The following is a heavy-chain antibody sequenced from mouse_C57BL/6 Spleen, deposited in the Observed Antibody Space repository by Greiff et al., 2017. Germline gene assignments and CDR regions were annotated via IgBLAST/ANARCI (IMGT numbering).Heavy chain of an antibody. D-gene: IGHD2-3*01. J-gene: IGHJ4*01. V-gene: IGHV1-64*01. CDR1: GYTFTSYW. Sequence: QVQLQQPGAELVKPGASVKLSCKASGYTFTSYWMHWVKQRPGQGLEWIGMIHPNSGSTNYNEKFKSKDTLTVDKSSSTAYMQLSSLTSEDSAVYYCARSDGYYPYAMDDWGQGTSVTVSS. CDR2: IHPNSGST. CDR3: ARSDGYYPYAMDD.